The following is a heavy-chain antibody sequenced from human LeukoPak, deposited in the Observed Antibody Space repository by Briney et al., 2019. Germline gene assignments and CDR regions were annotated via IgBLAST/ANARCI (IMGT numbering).Heavy chain of an antibody. CDR1: GFTFSSYA. J-gene: IGHJ3*02. CDR3: AKEPFXTXXTXXAFDI. CDR2: ISGSGGST. Sequence: GGSLRLSCAASGFTFSSYAMSWVRQAPGKGLEWVSAISGSGGSTYYADSVKGRLTISRDNSKNTLYLQMNSLRAEDTAVYYCAKEPFXTXXTXXAFDIXXQXTXXTVX. V-gene: IGHV3-23*01. D-gene: IGHD2/OR15-2a*01.